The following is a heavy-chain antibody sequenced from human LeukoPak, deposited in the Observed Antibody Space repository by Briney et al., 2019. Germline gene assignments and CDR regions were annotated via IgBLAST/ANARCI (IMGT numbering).Heavy chain of an antibody. V-gene: IGHV3-30-3*01. Sequence: TGRSLRLSCAASGFTFSSYAMHWVRQAPGKGLEWVAVISYDGSNKYYADSVKGRFTISRDNSKNTLYLQMNSLRAEDTAVYYCARDRVGATYLFDYWGQGTLVTVSS. CDR3: ARDRVGATYLFDY. CDR2: ISYDGSNK. D-gene: IGHD1-26*01. J-gene: IGHJ4*02. CDR1: GFTFSSYA.